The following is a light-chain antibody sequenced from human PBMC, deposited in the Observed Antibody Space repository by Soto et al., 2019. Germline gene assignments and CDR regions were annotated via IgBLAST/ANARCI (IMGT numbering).Light chain of an antibody. CDR2: DAS. Sequence: EIVLTQSPATLSLSPGERATLSCRASQSVSSYLAWYQQKPGQAPRLLIYDASNRATGIPGRSSGSGSGTGFTLAISSLEPEDFAVYYCQQRSNWPLTFGGGTKVEIK. CDR1: QSVSSY. V-gene: IGKV3-11*01. CDR3: QQRSNWPLT. J-gene: IGKJ4*01.